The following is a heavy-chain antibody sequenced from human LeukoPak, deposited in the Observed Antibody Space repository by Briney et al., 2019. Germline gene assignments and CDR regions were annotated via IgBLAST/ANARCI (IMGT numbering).Heavy chain of an antibody. CDR2: ISSSGSTI. D-gene: IGHD3-16*01. Sequence: AGGSLRLSCAASGFTFSSYEMNRVRQAPGKGLEWVSYISSSGSTIYYADSVKGRFTISRDNAKNSLYLQMNSLGAEDTAVYYCARGGFTDAFDIWGQGTMVTVSS. CDR3: ARGGFTDAFDI. J-gene: IGHJ3*02. CDR1: GFTFSSYE. V-gene: IGHV3-48*03.